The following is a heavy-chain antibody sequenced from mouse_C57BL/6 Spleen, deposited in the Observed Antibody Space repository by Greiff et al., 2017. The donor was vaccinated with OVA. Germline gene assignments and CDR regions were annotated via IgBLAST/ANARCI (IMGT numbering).Heavy chain of an antibody. Sequence: QVQLQQPGAELVKPGASVKLSCKASGYTFTSYWMHWVKQRPGQGLEWIGMIHPNSGSTNYNEKFKSKATLTVDKYSRTAYMQLSSLTSEDSAVYYCARGGYDYDGDAMDYWGQGTSVTVSS. D-gene: IGHD2-4*01. CDR1: GYTFTSYW. J-gene: IGHJ4*01. CDR3: ARGGYDYDGDAMDY. V-gene: IGHV1-64*01. CDR2: IHPNSGST.